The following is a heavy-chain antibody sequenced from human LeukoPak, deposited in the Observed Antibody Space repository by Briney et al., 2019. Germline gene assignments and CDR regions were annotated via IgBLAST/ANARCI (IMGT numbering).Heavy chain of an antibody. J-gene: IGHJ4*02. CDR1: GGSISSYY. CDR3: AREGGLREYYFDY. CDR2: IYYSGST. Sequence: SETLSPTCTVSGGSISSYYWSWIRQPPGKGLEWIGYIYYSGSTNYNPSLKSRVTISVDTSKNQFSLKLSSVTAADTAVYYCAREGGLREYYFDYWGQGTLVTVSS. D-gene: IGHD3-16*01. V-gene: IGHV4-59*01.